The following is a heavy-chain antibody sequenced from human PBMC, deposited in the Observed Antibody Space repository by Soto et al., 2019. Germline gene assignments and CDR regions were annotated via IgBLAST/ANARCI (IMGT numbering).Heavy chain of an antibody. D-gene: IGHD4-17*01. Sequence: PGGSLRLSCAASGFTFSSYAMSWVRQAPGKGLEWVSAISGSGGSTYYADSVKGRFTISRDNSKNTLYLQMNSLRAEDTAVYYCAKETIKTPSYGDNVDYWGQGTLVTVSS. J-gene: IGHJ4*02. CDR3: AKETIKTPSYGDNVDY. V-gene: IGHV3-23*01. CDR2: ISGSGGST. CDR1: GFTFSSYA.